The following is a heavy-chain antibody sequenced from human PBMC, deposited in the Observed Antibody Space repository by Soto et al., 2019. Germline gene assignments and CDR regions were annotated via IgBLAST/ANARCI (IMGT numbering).Heavy chain of an antibody. J-gene: IGHJ4*02. Sequence: QVQLVQSGAEVKKPGASVKISCKASGYTFTRYAMHWVRQAPGQGLEWMGWIIAGDGDTKYSQKFQGRLTIIRDTSASTAYMELSSLRSEDTAVYYCARDPRLLTQFDYWGPGTLVTVSS. D-gene: IGHD2-15*01. CDR3: ARDPRLLTQFDY. CDR1: GYTFTRYA. CDR2: IIAGDGDT. V-gene: IGHV1-3*01.